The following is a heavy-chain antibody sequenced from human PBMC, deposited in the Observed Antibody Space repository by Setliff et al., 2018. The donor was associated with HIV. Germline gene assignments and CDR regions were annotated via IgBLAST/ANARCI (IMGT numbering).Heavy chain of an antibody. CDR2: THHSGST. V-gene: IGHV4-38-2*01. D-gene: IGHD5-18*01. Sequence: PSETLSLTCAVSASSISSDYCWGWIRQPPGKGLEWIGSTHHSGSTYYNPSLNSRVTISVDTSKNHFSLKLRSVTAADTAVYYCARHLLRGYIYIVFDYWGQGTLGTVSS. J-gene: IGHJ4*02. CDR1: ASSISSDYC. CDR3: ARHLLRGYIYIVFDY.